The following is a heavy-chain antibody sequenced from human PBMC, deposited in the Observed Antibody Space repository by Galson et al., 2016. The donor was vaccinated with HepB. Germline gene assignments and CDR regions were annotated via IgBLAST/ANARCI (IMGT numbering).Heavy chain of an antibody. CDR3: ARDLNSISSKFAFDI. J-gene: IGHJ3*02. Sequence: SVKVSCKASGGTFSYHAITWVRQAPGQGLEWMGGIVPGVGILHYTQKFQDRVRLSADVSTSTAYLELRGLASDDTAVYYCARDLNSISSKFAFDIWGQGTVVTVSS. D-gene: IGHD6-6*01. CDR1: GGTFSYHA. V-gene: IGHV1-69*10. CDR2: IVPGVGIL.